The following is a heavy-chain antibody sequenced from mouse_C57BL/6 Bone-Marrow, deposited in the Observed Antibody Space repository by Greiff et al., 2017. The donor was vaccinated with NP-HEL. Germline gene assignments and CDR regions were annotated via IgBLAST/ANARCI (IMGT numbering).Heavy chain of an antibody. Sequence: EVQLQESGPGLVKPSQSLSLTCSVTGYSITSGYYWNWIRQFPGNKLEWMGYISYDGSNNYNPSLKNRISITRDTSKNQFFLKLNSVTTEDTATYYCARAAYYSNYWGQGTTLTVSS. V-gene: IGHV3-6*01. CDR2: ISYDGSN. CDR3: ARAAYYSNY. CDR1: GYSITSGYY. J-gene: IGHJ2*01. D-gene: IGHD2-5*01.